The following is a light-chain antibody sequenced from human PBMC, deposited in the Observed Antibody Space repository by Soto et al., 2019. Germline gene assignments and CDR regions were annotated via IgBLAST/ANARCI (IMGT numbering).Light chain of an antibody. V-gene: IGKV3-20*01. CDR1: QSVSNNY. CDR2: GAS. Sequence: EMELTGSPGSVSLSSGERASLSCRASQSVSNNYLAWYQQKPGQAPRLLIYGASNRATGIPDRFSGSVSGTDFTLTISKLEPEDFAVYYGQQYGSSDMFGQGTKVDIK. CDR3: QQYGSSDM. J-gene: IGKJ1*01.